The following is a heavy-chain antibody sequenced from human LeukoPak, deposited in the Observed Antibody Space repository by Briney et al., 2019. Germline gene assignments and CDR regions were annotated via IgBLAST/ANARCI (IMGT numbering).Heavy chain of an antibody. CDR2: ISWNSGSI. CDR1: EITFEDYA. J-gene: IGHJ3*02. Sequence: GRSLRLSCAASEITFEDYAMHWVRQAPGKGLEWVSGISWNSGSIAYADSVKGRFTISRDNAKDSLYLQMNSLRPEDTALYYCAKDSVGWPRSSSAFDIWGQGTRVTVSS. CDR3: AKDSVGWPRSSSAFDI. D-gene: IGHD5-12*01. V-gene: IGHV3-9*01.